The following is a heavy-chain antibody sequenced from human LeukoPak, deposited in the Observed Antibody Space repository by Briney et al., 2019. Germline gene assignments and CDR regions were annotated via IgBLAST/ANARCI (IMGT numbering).Heavy chain of an antibody. CDR1: GYTFTGYY. Sequence: ASVKVSCKASGYTFTGYYMHWVRQAPGQGLEWMGWINPNSGGTNYAQKFQGRVTMTRDTSISTAYMELSRLRSDDPAVYYCARDSDLGGPSPAGYWGQGTLVTVSS. CDR2: INPNSGGT. D-gene: IGHD3-16*01. CDR3: ARDSDLGGPSPAGY. J-gene: IGHJ4*02. V-gene: IGHV1-2*02.